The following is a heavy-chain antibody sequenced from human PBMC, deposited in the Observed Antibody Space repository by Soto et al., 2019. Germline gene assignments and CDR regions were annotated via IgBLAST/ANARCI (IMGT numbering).Heavy chain of an antibody. D-gene: IGHD1-20*01. CDR1: GASISGSYYY. J-gene: IGHJ4*02. V-gene: IGHV4-39*01. CDR2: VFYTGVT. CDR3: ATSQKGYNWNYFDH. Sequence: SETLSLTCAVSGASISGSYYYWAWLRQSPGKGPEWIGSVFYTGVTSYNPSLESRVSVSVDTSKSQFSRKLSAVTAADTAVYYCATSQKGYNWNYFDHWGQGALVTSPQ.